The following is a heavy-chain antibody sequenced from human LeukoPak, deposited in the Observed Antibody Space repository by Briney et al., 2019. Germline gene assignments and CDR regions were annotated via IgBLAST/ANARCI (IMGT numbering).Heavy chain of an antibody. V-gene: IGHV3-48*04. CDR3: ARSVIAVDH. J-gene: IGHJ5*02. CDR2: ISSSSTI. Sequence: GGSLRLSCAASGFTFSSYWMSWVRQAPGKGLEWVSYISSSSTIYYADSVKGRFTISRDNAKNSLYLQMNSLRAEDTAVYYCARSVIAVDHWGQGTLVTVSS. CDR1: GFTFSSYW. D-gene: IGHD6-13*01.